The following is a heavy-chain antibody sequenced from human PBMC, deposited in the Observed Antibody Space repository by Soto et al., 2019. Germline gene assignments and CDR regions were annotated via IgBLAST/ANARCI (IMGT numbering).Heavy chain of an antibody. CDR2: ISYDGSNK. Sequence: QVQLVESGGGVVQPGRSLRLSCAASGFTFSSYGMHWVRQAPGKGLEWVAVISYDGSNKYYADSVKGRFTISRDNSKNTLYLHMNSLRAEDTAVYYCAKDSIDALFDYWGQGTLVTVSS. V-gene: IGHV3-30*18. CDR1: GFTFSSYG. CDR3: AKDSIDALFDY. J-gene: IGHJ4*02. D-gene: IGHD2-2*01.